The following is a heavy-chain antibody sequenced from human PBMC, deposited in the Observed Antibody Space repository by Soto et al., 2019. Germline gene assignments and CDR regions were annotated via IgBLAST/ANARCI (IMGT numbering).Heavy chain of an antibody. Sequence: GGSLRLSCAASGFTFSSYWMSWVRQAPGKGLEWVANIKQDGSEKYYVDSVKGRFTISRDNAKNSLYLQMNSLRAEDTAVYYCARDDYYDILTGYFYYGMDVWGQGTTVTVSS. CDR3: ARDDYYDILTGYFYYGMDV. CDR1: GFTFSSYW. V-gene: IGHV3-7*05. J-gene: IGHJ6*02. CDR2: IKQDGSEK. D-gene: IGHD3-9*01.